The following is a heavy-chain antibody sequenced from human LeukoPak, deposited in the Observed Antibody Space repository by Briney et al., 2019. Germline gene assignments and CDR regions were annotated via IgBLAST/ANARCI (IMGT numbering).Heavy chain of an antibody. CDR1: GFTFSSYA. J-gene: IGHJ4*02. CDR2: ISGSGGTT. CDR3: AKDLQSTNLYYFDY. V-gene: IGHV3-23*01. D-gene: IGHD4-11*01. Sequence: GGSLRLSCAASGFTFSSYAMSWVRQAPGKGLEWVSAISGSGGTTYYADSVKGRFTISRDNPKNTLYLQMNNLRAEDTAVYYCAKDLQSTNLYYFDYWGQGTLVTVSS.